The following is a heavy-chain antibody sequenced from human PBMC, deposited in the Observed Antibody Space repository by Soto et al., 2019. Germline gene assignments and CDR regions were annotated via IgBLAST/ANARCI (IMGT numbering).Heavy chain of an antibody. D-gene: IGHD3-22*01. CDR2: IYYSGST. Sequence: SNTLSLTCTVSGGSISIYYWSWIRQPPGKGLEWIGYIYYSGSTNYNPSLKSRVTISVGTSKNQFSLKLSSVTAADTAVYYCARVDYYDSSRYYPFDIWSQGTTVTVSS. CDR1: GGSISIYY. CDR3: ARVDYYDSSRYYPFDI. V-gene: IGHV4-59*01. J-gene: IGHJ3*02.